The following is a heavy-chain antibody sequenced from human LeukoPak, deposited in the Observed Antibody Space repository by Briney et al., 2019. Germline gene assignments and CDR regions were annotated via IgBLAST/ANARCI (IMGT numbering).Heavy chain of an antibody. CDR3: ARISSGTFDY. Sequence: SETLSLTCTVSGGSISSSSAYWGWIRQPPGKGLEWIGSIYYSKNTYYNPSLKSRVAISVDTSKNQFSLKLSPVTAADTAVYYCARISSGTFDYWGQGTLVTVSS. CDR1: GGSISSSSAY. J-gene: IGHJ4*02. V-gene: IGHV4-39*01. D-gene: IGHD6-19*01. CDR2: IYYSKNT.